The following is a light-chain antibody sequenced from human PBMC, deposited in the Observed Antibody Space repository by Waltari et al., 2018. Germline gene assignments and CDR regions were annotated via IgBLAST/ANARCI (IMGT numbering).Light chain of an antibody. CDR3: QHYVSLPVT. Sequence: EIVLTQSPATLSLSPEERPTLSCRASQSVGRALAWYQQNPGQAPRLLIYGASNRATGIPDRFSGSGSGTDFSLIISRLEPEDFAVYYCQHYVSLPVTFGQGTKVEIK. J-gene: IGKJ1*01. V-gene: IGKV3-20*01. CDR2: GAS. CDR1: QSVGRA.